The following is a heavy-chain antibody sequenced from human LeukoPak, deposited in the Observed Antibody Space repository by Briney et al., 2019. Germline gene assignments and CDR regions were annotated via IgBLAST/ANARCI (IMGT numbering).Heavy chain of an antibody. CDR2: ISSSSSYI. D-gene: IGHD4-17*01. CDR3: ARGGDYVPFGY. Sequence: GGSLRLSCAASGFTFSSYSMNWVRQAPGKGLEWVSSISSSSSYIYYAGSVKGRFTISRDNAKNSLYLQMNSLRAEDTAVYYCARGGDYVPFGYWGQGTLVTVSS. V-gene: IGHV3-21*01. J-gene: IGHJ4*02. CDR1: GFTFSSYS.